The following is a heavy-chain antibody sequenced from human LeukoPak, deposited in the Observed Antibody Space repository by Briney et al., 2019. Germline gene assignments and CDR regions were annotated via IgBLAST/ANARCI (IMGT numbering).Heavy chain of an antibody. Sequence: EGSLKLSCEASGFTFSSYTISWVRQAPGQGLEWMGSIIPILGITNYAQNFQGRFTISTDKSTNTPYLQMSSLRAEDTAVYYCAGVYGSGYGHNWFDPWGQGTLVTVSS. CDR2: IIPILGIT. J-gene: IGHJ5*02. V-gene: IGHV1-69*02. D-gene: IGHD5-18*01. CDR1: GFTFSSYT. CDR3: AGVYGSGYGHNWFDP.